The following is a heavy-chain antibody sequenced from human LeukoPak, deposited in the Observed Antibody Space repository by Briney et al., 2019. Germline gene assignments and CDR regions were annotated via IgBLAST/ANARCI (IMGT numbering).Heavy chain of an antibody. Sequence: GGSLRLSCAASGFTFSSYAMSWVRQAPGKGLEWVSAISGSGGSTYYADSVKGRFTISRDNSKNRLYLQRNSLRAEDTAVNYGPKVTPAAAAAPSGAFDIWAKGQWSPSLQ. J-gene: IGHJ3*02. CDR2: ISGSGGST. CDR1: GFTFSSYA. CDR3: PKVTPAAAAAPSGAFDI. V-gene: IGHV3-23*01. D-gene: IGHD6-13*01.